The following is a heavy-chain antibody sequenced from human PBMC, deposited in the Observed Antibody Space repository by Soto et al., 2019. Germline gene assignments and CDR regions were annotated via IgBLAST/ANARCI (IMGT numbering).Heavy chain of an antibody. CDR3: ARGPQY. CDR2: LYHIGST. Sequence: SETLSLTCAVSGYSISSGNYWAWIRQPPGRGLEWIGSLYHIGSTHYNSSLKSRVTISVDTSKNHFSLELNPVTARDTATYFCARGPQYWGPGKLVTVSS. V-gene: IGHV4-38-2*01. J-gene: IGHJ4*02. CDR1: GYSISSGNY.